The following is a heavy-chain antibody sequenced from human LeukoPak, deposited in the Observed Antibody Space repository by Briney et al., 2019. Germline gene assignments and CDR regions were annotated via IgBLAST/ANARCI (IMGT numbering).Heavy chain of an antibody. Sequence: ASVKVSCKASGYTFTSYGISWVRQAPGQGLEWMGWISAYNGNTNYAQKLQGRVTMTTDTPTSTAYMELRSLRSDDTAVYYCARDHSIYGDYDPFDYWGQGTLVTVSS. D-gene: IGHD4-17*01. CDR1: GYTFTSYG. CDR2: ISAYNGNT. J-gene: IGHJ4*02. V-gene: IGHV1-18*01. CDR3: ARDHSIYGDYDPFDY.